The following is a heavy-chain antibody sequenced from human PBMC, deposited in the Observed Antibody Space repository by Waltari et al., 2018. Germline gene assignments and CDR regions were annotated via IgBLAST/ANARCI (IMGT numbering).Heavy chain of an antibody. CDR2: ISHTGGP. J-gene: IGHJ5*02. CDR3: ARHGSATIFGSPIPFDP. CDR1: GASFSGYF. Sequence: QVQLQQWGAGLLKPSETLSLTCAVSGASFSGYFWGWIRQPPGKGLEWIGEISHTGGPNYNPSLKGRVTISVDTSKNQFSLNLKSVTAADTAVYYCARHGSATIFGSPIPFDPWGQGTLVTVSS. V-gene: IGHV4-34*01. D-gene: IGHD3-3*01.